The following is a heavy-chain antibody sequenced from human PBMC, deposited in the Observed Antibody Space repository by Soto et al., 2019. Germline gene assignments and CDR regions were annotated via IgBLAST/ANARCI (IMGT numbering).Heavy chain of an antibody. CDR2: VSSTGST. CDR3: ARSTTKYGMDV. D-gene: IGHD1-1*01. J-gene: IGHJ6*02. Sequence: SETLSLTCTVSGASITQYYWNWIRQSPGKGLEWIVSVSSTGSTVYNPSLTSRVTISVDTSKNQFSLKLSSVTAADTAVYYCARSTTKYGMDVWGQGTTVTVSS. V-gene: IGHV4-59*08. CDR1: GASITQYY.